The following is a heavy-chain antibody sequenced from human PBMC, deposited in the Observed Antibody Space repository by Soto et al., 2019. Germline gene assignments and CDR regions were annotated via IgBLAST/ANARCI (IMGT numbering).Heavy chain of an antibody. J-gene: IGHJ4*02. V-gene: IGHV3-23*01. CDR1: GFTFRNYA. Sequence: EVQLFESGGGLVQPGGSLRLSCAASGFTFRNYAMRWARQAPGQGLEWVSAISGSGRTTHYADSVKGRFTSSRDNSKNTLYLQMNSLRVEDTAVYYCAKDRSSTSCYAFDYWGQGSLGTVSS. CDR2: ISGSGRTT. D-gene: IGHD2-2*01. CDR3: AKDRSSTSCYAFDY.